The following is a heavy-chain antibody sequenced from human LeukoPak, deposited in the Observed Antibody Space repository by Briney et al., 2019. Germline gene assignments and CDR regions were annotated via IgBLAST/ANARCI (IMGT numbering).Heavy chain of an antibody. CDR2: ISGSGGST. D-gene: IGHD1-26*01. CDR1: GFTVSRNY. J-gene: IGHJ4*02. Sequence: GGSLRLSCAASGFTVSRNYMSWVRQAPGKGLEWVSGISGSGGSTYYADSVKGRFTISRDNSTNTLYLQMNRLRAEDTAVYYCAKAGSIRFDYWSQGTLVTVSS. V-gene: IGHV3-23*01. CDR3: AKAGSIRFDY.